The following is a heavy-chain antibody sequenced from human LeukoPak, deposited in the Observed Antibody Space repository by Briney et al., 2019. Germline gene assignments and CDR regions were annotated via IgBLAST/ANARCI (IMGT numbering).Heavy chain of an antibody. D-gene: IGHD5-24*01. Sequence: GGSLRLSCAASGFTFSSYAMSWVRQAPGKGLEWVSGISGSGGNTYYADSVRGRFTISRDNAKKTLYLQMNSLRAEDTAVYYCAKKGWEDGLVHTPDLLYYFDYWGQGTLVTASS. CDR1: GFTFSSYA. V-gene: IGHV3-23*01. CDR3: AKKGWEDGLVHTPDLLYYFDY. J-gene: IGHJ4*02. CDR2: ISGSGGNT.